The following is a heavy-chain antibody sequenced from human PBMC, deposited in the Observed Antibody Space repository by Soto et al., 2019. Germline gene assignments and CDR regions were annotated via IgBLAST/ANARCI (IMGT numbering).Heavy chain of an antibody. CDR2: INHSGST. V-gene: IGHV4-34*01. CDR3: ARGRHYYDSSGYYPLFY. D-gene: IGHD3-22*01. Sequence: SETLSLTCAVYGGSFSGYYWSWIRQPPGKGLEWIGEINHSGSTNYNPSLKSRVTISVDTSKNQFSLKLSSVTAADTAVYYCARGRHYYDSSGYYPLFYWGQGTLVTVPQ. J-gene: IGHJ4*02. CDR1: GGSFSGYY.